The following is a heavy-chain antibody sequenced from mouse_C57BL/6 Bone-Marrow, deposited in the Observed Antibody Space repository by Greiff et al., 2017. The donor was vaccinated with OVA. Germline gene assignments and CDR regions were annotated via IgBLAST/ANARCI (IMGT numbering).Heavy chain of an antibody. CDR1: GYAFTNYL. CDR3: AIYYGFAY. CDR2: INPGSGGT. J-gene: IGHJ3*01. Sequence: VQLQQSGAELVRPGTSVKVSCKASGYAFTNYLIEWVKQRPGQGLEWIGVINPGSGGTNYNEKFKGKATLTADKSSSTAYMQLSSLTSEDSAVYFCAIYYGFAYWGQGTLVTVSA. D-gene: IGHD1-2*01. V-gene: IGHV1-54*01.